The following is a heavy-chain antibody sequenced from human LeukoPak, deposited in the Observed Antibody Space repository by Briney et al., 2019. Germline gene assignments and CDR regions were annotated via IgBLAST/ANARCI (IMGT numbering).Heavy chain of an antibody. CDR3: ARELKRDTAMAGAKAFDI. J-gene: IGHJ3*02. Sequence: SETLSLTCTVSGGSISSYYWSWIRQPAGKGLEWIGRIYTSGSTNYNPSLKSRVTMSVDTSKDQFSLKLSSVTAADTAVYYCARELKRDTAMAGAKAFDIWGQGTMVAVSS. CDR1: GGSISSYY. V-gene: IGHV4-4*07. D-gene: IGHD5-18*01. CDR2: IYTSGST.